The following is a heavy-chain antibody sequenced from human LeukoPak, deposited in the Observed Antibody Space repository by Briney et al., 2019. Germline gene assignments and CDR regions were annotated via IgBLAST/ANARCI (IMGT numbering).Heavy chain of an antibody. CDR3: ARDSQPPIVVVPAAITAHYYYGMDV. J-gene: IGHJ6*02. CDR2: ISSSGSTI. CDR1: GFTFSDYY. V-gene: IGHV3-11*01. Sequence: GGSLRLSCAASGFTFSDYYMSWIRQAPGKGLEWVSYISSSGSTIYYADSVKGRFTISRDNAKNSLYLQMNSLRAEDTAVYYCARDSQPPIVVVPAAITAHYYYGMDVWAKGPRSPSP. D-gene: IGHD2-2*01.